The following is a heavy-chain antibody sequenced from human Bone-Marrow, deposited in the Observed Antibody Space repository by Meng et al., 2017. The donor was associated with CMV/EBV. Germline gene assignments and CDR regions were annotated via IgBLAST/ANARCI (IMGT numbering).Heavy chain of an antibody. CDR1: GFTFDDYT. V-gene: IGHV3-43*01. D-gene: IGHD3-22*01. CDR2: ITWDGGNT. Sequence: GESLKISCAASGFTFDDYTMHWVRQAPGKGLEWVSLITWDGGNTYYADSVKGRFTISRDNSKNTLYLQMNSLRAEDTAVYYCAKDNASYDSSGLGYDYWGQGTLVTVSS. CDR3: AKDNASYDSSGLGYDY. J-gene: IGHJ4*02.